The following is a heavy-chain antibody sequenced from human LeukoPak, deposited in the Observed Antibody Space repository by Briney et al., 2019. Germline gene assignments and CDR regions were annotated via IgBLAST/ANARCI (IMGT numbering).Heavy chain of an antibody. V-gene: IGHV5-51*01. CDR3: ARQDGYNSWFDP. D-gene: IGHD5-24*01. J-gene: IGHJ5*02. CDR2: IYPGESDT. Sequence: GGSLQISCQGSGYIFTSYWIGWVRQLPGKGLEWMGIIYPGESDTRYSPSFQGQVTISADKSISTAYLQWSSLKASDTAMYYCARQDGYNSWFDPWGQGTLVTVSS. CDR1: GYIFTSYW.